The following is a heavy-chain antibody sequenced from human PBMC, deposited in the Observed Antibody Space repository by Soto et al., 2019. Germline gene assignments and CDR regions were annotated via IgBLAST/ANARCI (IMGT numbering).Heavy chain of an antibody. V-gene: IGHV3-48*01. CDR2: ISSSSSTI. J-gene: IGHJ4*02. CDR3: AREDIVVVPAAPYYFDY. Sequence: PGGSLRLSCAASGLTFSSYSMNWVRQAPGKGLEWVSYISSSSSTIYYADSVKGRFTISRDNAKNSLYLQMTSLRAEDTAVYYCAREDIVVVPAAPYYFDYWGQGTLVTVSS. CDR1: GLTFSSYS. D-gene: IGHD2-2*01.